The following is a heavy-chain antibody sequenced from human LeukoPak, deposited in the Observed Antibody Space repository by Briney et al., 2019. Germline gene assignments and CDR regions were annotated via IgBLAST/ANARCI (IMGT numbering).Heavy chain of an antibody. V-gene: IGHV4-59*08. CDR3: ARYISSGLDY. CDR1: GGSISSYY. D-gene: IGHD6-6*01. J-gene: IGHJ4*02. Sequence: SETLSLTCTVSGGSISSYYWTWIRQPPEKGLEWIGHIYYTGSTSYNPSLKSRVTIAVDTSKNQVSLKLSYVNAADTAVYYCARYISSGLDYWGQGTLVTVSS. CDR2: IYYTGST.